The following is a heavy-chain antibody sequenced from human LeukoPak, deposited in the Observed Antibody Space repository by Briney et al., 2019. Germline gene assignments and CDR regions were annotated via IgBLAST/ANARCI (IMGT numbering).Heavy chain of an antibody. J-gene: IGHJ4*02. CDR2: ISAYKGNT. Sequence: ASVKVSCKASGYAFNVHGITWVRQAPGQGLEWMGWISAYKGNTNYAQKLQGRVTMTTDTSTSTAYMELRSLRSDDTAVYYCARVAEDCSSTSCYAGVDYWGQGTLVTVSS. CDR3: ARVAEDCSSTSCYAGVDY. D-gene: IGHD2-2*01. V-gene: IGHV1-18*01. CDR1: GYAFNVHG.